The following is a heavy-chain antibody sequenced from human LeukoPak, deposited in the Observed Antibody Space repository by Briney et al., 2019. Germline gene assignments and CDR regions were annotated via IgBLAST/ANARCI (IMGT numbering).Heavy chain of an antibody. CDR2: ISSSSSYI. J-gene: IGHJ3*02. CDR1: GFTFSSYS. Sequence: KPGGSLRLSCAASGFTFSSYSMNWVRQAPGKGLEWVSSISSSSSYIYYADSVKGRFTISRDNAKNSLYLQMNSLRAEDTAVYYCARSLGRAGSGSYLGAFDIWGQGTMVTVSS. D-gene: IGHD3-10*01. CDR3: ARSLGRAGSGSYLGAFDI. V-gene: IGHV3-21*01.